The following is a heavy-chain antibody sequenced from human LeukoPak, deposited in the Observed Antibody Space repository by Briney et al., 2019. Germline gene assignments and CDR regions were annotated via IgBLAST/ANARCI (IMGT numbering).Heavy chain of an antibody. Sequence: GGPLRLSCAASGFTFTTYGMHWVRQAPGKGLEWVAFIRYDGSNKYYADSVKGRFTISRDNSKNTLYLEINSLRPEDTAVYYCARDSGGVVTAIRYWGQGTLVTVSS. D-gene: IGHD2-21*02. J-gene: IGHJ4*02. CDR3: ARDSGGVVTAIRY. V-gene: IGHV3-30*02. CDR2: IRYDGSNK. CDR1: GFTFTTYG.